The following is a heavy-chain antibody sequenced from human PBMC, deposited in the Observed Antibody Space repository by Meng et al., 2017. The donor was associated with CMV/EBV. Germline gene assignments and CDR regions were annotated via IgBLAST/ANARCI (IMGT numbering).Heavy chain of an antibody. J-gene: IGHJ4*02. D-gene: IGHD2-2*01. Sequence: GESLKISCAASGFTFSSYSMNWVRQAPGKGLEWVSSISSSSSYTYYADSVKGRFTISRDNAKNSLYLQMNSLRAEDTAVYYCARGPYCSSTSCTYYFDYWGQGTLVTVSS. CDR1: GFTFSSYS. CDR3: ARGPYCSSTSCTYYFDY. V-gene: IGHV3-21*01. CDR2: ISSSSSYT.